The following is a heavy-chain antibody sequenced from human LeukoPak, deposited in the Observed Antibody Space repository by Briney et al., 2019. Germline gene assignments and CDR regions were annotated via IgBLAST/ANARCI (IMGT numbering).Heavy chain of an antibody. CDR3: ARDANIVGATGDAFDI. D-gene: IGHD1-26*01. CDR1: GGSISNSRYY. CDR2: IYYSGST. J-gene: IGHJ3*02. V-gene: IGHV4-39*07. Sequence: SETLSLTCTVSGGSISNSRYYWGWIRQPPGKGLECIGTIYYSGSTNYNPSLKSRVTISVDTSKNQFSLKLSSVTAADTAVYYCARDANIVGATGDAFDIWGQGTMVTVSS.